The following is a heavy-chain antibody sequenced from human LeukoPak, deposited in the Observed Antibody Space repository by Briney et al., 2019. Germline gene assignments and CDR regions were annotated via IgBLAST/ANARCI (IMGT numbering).Heavy chain of an antibody. Sequence: GASVTVSCKASGYTFTGYYMHWVRQAPGQGLEWLGWINPNSGGTNYAQKFQGRITMTRDTSISTAYMELGRLRSDDTAVYYCARGGRDIVVVVAAQTTGAFDIWGQGTMVTVSS. CDR2: INPNSGGT. D-gene: IGHD2-15*01. J-gene: IGHJ3*02. CDR1: GYTFTGYY. CDR3: ARGGRDIVVVVAAQTTGAFDI. V-gene: IGHV1-2*02.